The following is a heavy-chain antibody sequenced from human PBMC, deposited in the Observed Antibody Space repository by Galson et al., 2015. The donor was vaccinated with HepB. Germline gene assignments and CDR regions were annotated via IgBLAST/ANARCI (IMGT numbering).Heavy chain of an antibody. J-gene: IGHJ5*02. CDR1: GFTFSSYG. V-gene: IGHV3-33*08. CDR3: ARDGWGAWFGELMGWFDP. D-gene: IGHD3-10*01. Sequence: SLRLSCAASGFTFSSYGMHWVRQAPGKGLEWVAVIWYDGSNKYYADSVKGRFTISRDNSKNTLYLQMNSLRAEDTAVYYCARDGWGAWFGELMGWFDPWGQGTLVTVSS. CDR2: IWYDGSNK.